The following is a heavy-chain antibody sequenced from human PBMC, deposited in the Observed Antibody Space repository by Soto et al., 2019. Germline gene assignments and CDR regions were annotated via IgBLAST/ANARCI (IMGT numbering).Heavy chain of an antibody. CDR2: INWNSGRL. J-gene: IGHJ6*02. V-gene: IGHV3-9*01. Sequence: PGGSLRLSCAASGFILDDYAMHWVRQPPGKGLEWVAGINWNSGRLAYADAVKGRFTISRDNAKNSLYLQMNDLRAEDTALYYCAKVVVPATKPQYYFYGMDVWGQGTTVTVSS. D-gene: IGHD2-15*01. CDR1: GFILDDYA. CDR3: AKVVVPATKPQYYFYGMDV.